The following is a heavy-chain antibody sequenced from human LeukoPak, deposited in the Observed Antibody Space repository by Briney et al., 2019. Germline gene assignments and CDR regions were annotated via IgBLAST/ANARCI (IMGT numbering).Heavy chain of an antibody. CDR1: GGSISSYY. J-gene: IGHJ6*03. V-gene: IGHV4-59*01. CDR2: IYYSGST. CDR3: ARDSRAGVYYYYMDV. Sequence: SETLSLTCTVSGGSISSYYWSWIRQPPGKGLEWIGYIYYSGSTNYNPSLKSRVTISVDTSKNQFSLKLSSVTAADTAVYYCARDSRAGVYYYYMDVWGKGTTVTVSS.